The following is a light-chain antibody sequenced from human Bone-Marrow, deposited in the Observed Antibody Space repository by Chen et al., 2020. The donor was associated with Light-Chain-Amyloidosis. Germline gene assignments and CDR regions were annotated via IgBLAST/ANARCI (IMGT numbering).Light chain of an antibody. J-gene: IGLJ1*01. V-gene: IGLV2-14*01. Sequence: QSALIQPASVSGSPGQSITISCTGTSSDVGCDNHVSWYQQHPDKAPKIMIYEVTNRPLWVPDRFSGSKSDNTASLTISGLQTEDEADYFCSSYTITNTLVFGSGTRVTVL. CDR1: SSDVGCDNH. CDR3: SSYTITNTLV. CDR2: EVT.